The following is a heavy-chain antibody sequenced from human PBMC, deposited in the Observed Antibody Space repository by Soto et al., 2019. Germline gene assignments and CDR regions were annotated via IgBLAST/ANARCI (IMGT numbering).Heavy chain of an antibody. CDR2: ISWNSGSI. CDR1: GFTFDDYA. V-gene: IGHV3-9*01. Sequence: EVQLVESGGGLVQPGRSLRLSCAASGFTFDDYAMHWVRQAPGKGLEWVSGISWNSGSIGYADSVKGRFTISRDNAKNSLYLQMNSLRAEDTALDYCAKGPSTRIYYYYYVMDVWGQGTTVTVSS. D-gene: IGHD4-17*01. J-gene: IGHJ6*02. CDR3: AKGPSTRIYYYYYVMDV.